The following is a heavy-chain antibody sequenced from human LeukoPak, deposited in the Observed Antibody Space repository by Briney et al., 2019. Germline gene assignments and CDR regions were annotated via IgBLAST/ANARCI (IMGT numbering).Heavy chain of an antibody. CDR2: IIPILGIA. J-gene: IGHJ4*02. Sequence: GASVKVSCKASGGTFSSYAISWVRQAPGQGLEWMGRIIPILGIANYAQKFQGRVTITADKSTSTAYMELSSLGSEDTAVYYCARDRTVVTPLDYWGQGTLVTVSS. V-gene: IGHV1-69*04. CDR1: GGTFSSYA. D-gene: IGHD4-23*01. CDR3: ARDRTVVTPLDY.